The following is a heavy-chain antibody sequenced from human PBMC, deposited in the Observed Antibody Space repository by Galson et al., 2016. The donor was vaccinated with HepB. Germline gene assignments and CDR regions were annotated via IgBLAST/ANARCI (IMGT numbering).Heavy chain of an antibody. D-gene: IGHD2-2*01. CDR2: VRGSLSST. Sequence: SLRLSCAASGFNFSLYAMSWVRQAPGKGLEWVSAVRGSLSSTFYADSVKGRFTISRDNSKNTLYLQMNSLRADDTAVYYCAKHEWVVVTAAFQGDFESWGQGTLVTVSS. CDR3: AKHEWVVVTAAFQGDFES. CDR1: GFNFSLYA. V-gene: IGHV3-23*01. J-gene: IGHJ4*02.